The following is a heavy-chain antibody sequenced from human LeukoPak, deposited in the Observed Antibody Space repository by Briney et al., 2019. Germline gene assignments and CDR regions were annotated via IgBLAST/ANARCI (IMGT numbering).Heavy chain of an antibody. J-gene: IGHJ4*02. CDR2: ISGSVVTA. Sequence: GGSLRLSCAASGFTFSIYAMNWVRQAPGKGRGWVSAISGSVVTAYYADSVQGRFTISRDNSKNTLYLQMNSLRAEDTAVYYCAKEGDTSVGNYFDYWGQGTLVTVSS. V-gene: IGHV3-23*01. D-gene: IGHD3-22*01. CDR3: AKEGDTSVGNYFDY. CDR1: GFTFSIYA.